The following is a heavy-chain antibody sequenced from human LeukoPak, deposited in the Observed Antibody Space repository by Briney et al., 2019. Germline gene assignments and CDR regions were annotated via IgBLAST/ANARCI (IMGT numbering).Heavy chain of an antibody. CDR2: ISAYNGNT. D-gene: IGHD3-22*01. CDR3: ARDWGYYYDSSGYHYFDY. V-gene: IGHV1-18*01. CDR1: GYTFTSYG. J-gene: IGHJ4*02. Sequence: ASVKVSCKVSGYTFTSYGISWVRQAPGQGLEWMGWISAYNGNTNYAQKLQGRVTMTTDTSTSTAYMELRSLRSDDTAVYYCARDWGYYYDSSGYHYFDYWGQGTLVTVSS.